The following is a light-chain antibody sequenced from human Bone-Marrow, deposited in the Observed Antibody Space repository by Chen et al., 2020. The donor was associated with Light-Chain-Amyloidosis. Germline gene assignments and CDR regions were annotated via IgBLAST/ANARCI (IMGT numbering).Light chain of an antibody. V-gene: IGLV1-47*01. CDR1: STNIGINY. J-gene: IGLJ1*01. CDR2: RNN. Sequence: QSVLTQPPSASGTPGQRVTISCSGASTNIGINYVYWYQHFPGAAPNLLIHRNNQRPSGFPDRCSAAKPGTSAFLAIIGLRAEDSSGYYGAAGDGCRGGYVFGAGTKVPVL. CDR3: AAGDGCRGGYV.